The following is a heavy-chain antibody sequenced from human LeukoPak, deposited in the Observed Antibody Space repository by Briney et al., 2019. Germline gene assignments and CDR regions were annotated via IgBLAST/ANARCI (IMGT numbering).Heavy chain of an antibody. CDR2: INSDGSST. CDR1: GFTFSSYW. J-gene: IGHJ4*02. Sequence: PGGSLRLSCAASGFTFSSYWMHWVRQAPGKGLVWVSRINSDGSSTSYADSVKGRFTISRDNAKNTLCLQMNSLRAEDTAVYYCARDGSFDWLDLIGYWGQGTLVTVSS. V-gene: IGHV3-74*01. CDR3: ARDGSFDWLDLIGY. D-gene: IGHD3-9*01.